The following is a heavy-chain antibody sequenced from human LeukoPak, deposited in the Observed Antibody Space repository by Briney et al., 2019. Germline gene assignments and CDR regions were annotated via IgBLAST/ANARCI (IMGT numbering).Heavy chain of an antibody. D-gene: IGHD3-10*01. CDR3: ARDGYYGSGSYGNAFDI. CDR2: IYTSGST. Sequence: PSETLSLTCAVYGGSFSGYYWSWIRQPAGKGLEWIGRIYTSGSTNYNPSLKSRVTISVDTSKNQFSLKLSSVTAADTAVYYCARDGYYGSGSYGNAFDIWGQGTMVTVSS. V-gene: IGHV4-59*10. CDR1: GGSFSGYY. J-gene: IGHJ3*02.